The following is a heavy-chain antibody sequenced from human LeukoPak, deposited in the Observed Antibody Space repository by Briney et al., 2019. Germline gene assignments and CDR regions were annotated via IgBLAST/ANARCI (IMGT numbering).Heavy chain of an antibody. J-gene: IGHJ5*02. CDR3: PRDLSDNVIPMTPWYCSDR. Sequence: GSLNGDCKAAGCTVTGWDMQWVRQAAGQGLEWMGWINPNSGGINYAQKFQGRVTMTRDTSISTAYMELSRLRSDDTAVYYCPRDLSDNVIPMTPWYCSDRWGQLTLVTVSS. V-gene: IGHV1-2*02. CDR2: INPNSGGI. D-gene: IGHD3-22*01. CDR1: GCTVTGWD.